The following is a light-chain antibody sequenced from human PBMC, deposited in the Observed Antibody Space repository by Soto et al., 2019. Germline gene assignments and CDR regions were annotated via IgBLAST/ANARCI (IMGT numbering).Light chain of an antibody. CDR1: QSVRSN. Sequence: EVVMTQSHAPLSVSPGDRVTLSCRGSQSVRSNLAWYQQKPGQSPRVLILGASTRATGIPASFSGGGSGTEFSLTISSLQSEDFSVYYCQQYNNWPPITFGQGTRLEIK. CDR3: QQYNNWPPIT. CDR2: GAS. V-gene: IGKV3-15*01. J-gene: IGKJ5*01.